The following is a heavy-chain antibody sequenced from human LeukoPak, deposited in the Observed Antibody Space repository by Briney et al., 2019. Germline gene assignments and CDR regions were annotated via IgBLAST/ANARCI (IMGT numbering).Heavy chain of an antibody. D-gene: IGHD2-2*01. J-gene: IGHJ4*02. CDR2: IGISSGNT. V-gene: IGHV3-48*01. Sequence: SGGSLRLSCAASGFTFSSYSMNWVRQAPGKGLEWISYIGISSGNTKYADSVKGRFTISGDEAKNSVYLQMNSLRVEDTAVYYCARDTKYAFDNWGQGTLVTVSS. CDR3: ARDTKYAFDN. CDR1: GFTFSSYS.